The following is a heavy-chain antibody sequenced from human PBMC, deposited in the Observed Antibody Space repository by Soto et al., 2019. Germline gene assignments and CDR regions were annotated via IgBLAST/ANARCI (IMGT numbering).Heavy chain of an antibody. CDR3: ATETICKYSGLFDY. J-gene: IGHJ4*02. V-gene: IGHV1-46*01. CDR1: GFTLLNDY. D-gene: IGHD5-12*01. Sequence: QVQLVQSGAEVKKPGASVKVSCKASGFTLLNDYIHWVRQAPRQGLEWMGMINPSTGATRYSQQFRGRVTVTWDTSTSTVYMELSSLRSEDTAVYYCATETICKYSGLFDYWGQGALVTVSS. CDR2: INPSTGAT.